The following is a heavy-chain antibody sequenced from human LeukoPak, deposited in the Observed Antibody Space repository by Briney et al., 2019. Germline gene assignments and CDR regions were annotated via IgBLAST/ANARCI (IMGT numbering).Heavy chain of an antibody. J-gene: IGHJ1*01. D-gene: IGHD1-26*01. Sequence: GGSLRLSCTASGFTFDDYAMHWVRQAPGKGLEWVSSINWNSGSRGYADSVKGRFTISRDNAKNSLYLQMSSLRPEDTALYYCARVLRTLVGATHRAEYFQHWGQGTLVTVSS. CDR1: GFTFDDYA. V-gene: IGHV3-9*01. CDR2: INWNSGSR. CDR3: ARVLRTLVGATHRAEYFQH.